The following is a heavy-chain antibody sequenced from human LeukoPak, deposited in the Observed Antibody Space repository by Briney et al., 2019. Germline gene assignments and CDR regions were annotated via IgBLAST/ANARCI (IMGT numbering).Heavy chain of an antibody. V-gene: IGHV1-69*05. CDR1: GGTFSSYA. CDR3: ARQVREYCSGGSCPNWFDP. D-gene: IGHD2-15*01. CDR2: IIPIFGTA. Sequence: SVKVSCKASGGTFSSYAISLVRQAPGQGLEWMGRIIPIFGTANYAQKFQGRVTITTDESTSTAYMELSSLRSEDTAVYYCARQVREYCSGGSCPNWFDPWGQGTLVTVSS. J-gene: IGHJ5*02.